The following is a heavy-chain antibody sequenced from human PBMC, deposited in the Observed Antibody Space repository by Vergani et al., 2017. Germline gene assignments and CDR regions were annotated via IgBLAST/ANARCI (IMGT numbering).Heavy chain of an antibody. V-gene: IGHV3-30*18. D-gene: IGHD3-10*01. CDR2: ISNDGSKK. J-gene: IGHJ6*03. CDR3: AKADSVTSGSLQYNFYMDV. Sequence: VQLLESGGDLVQPGRSLRLSCAASGFSFSSYAIHWVRQAPGKGLEWVAVISNDGSKKYYADSVKGRFTISRDNSKNTLDLQMNSLRTQDTAVYYCAKADSVTSGSLQYNFYMDVWGKGTAVTVS. CDR1: GFSFSSYA.